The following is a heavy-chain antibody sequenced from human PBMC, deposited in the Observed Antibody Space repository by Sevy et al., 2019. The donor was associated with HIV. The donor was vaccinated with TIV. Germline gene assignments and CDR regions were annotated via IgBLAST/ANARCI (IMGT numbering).Heavy chain of an antibody. J-gene: IGHJ4*02. V-gene: IGHV1-2*02. Sequence: ASVKVSCKASGYSFTAHYIHWVRQAPGQGLEWMGWINPDSGDTHYAQKFQGSVTMTRDTSMTTAYMELRSLRSDGTAVYYCARVQRGGVPDYWGQGTLVTVSS. D-gene: IGHD3-10*01. CDR1: GYSFTAHY. CDR2: INPDSGDT. CDR3: ARVQRGGVPDY.